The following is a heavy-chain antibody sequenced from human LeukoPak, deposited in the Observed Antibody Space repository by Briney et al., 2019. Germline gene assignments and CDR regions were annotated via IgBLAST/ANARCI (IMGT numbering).Heavy chain of an antibody. CDR3: ARNSYYYGSGSLDY. Sequence: PSETLSLTCTVSGGSVSSSSYYWSWIRQPPGKGLEWIGYIYYSGSTNYNPSLKSRVTISVDTSKNQFSLKLSSVTAADTAVYYCARNSYYYGSGSLDYWGQGTLVTVSS. CDR2: IYYSGST. J-gene: IGHJ4*02. V-gene: IGHV4-61*01. CDR1: GGSVSSSSYY. D-gene: IGHD3-10*01.